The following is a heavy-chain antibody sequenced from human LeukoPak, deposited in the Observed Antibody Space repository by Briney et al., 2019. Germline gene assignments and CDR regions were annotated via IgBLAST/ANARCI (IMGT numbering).Heavy chain of an antibody. D-gene: IGHD3-10*01. J-gene: IGHJ6*03. CDR1: GGSFSGYY. CDR3: ARGITMVRGAPLNYYYYYYMDV. CDR2: INHSGST. V-gene: IGHV4-34*01. Sequence: SETLSLTCAVYGGSFSGYYWSWIRQPPGKGLEWIGEINHSGSTNYNPSLKSRVTISVDTSKNQFSLKLSSVTAADTAVYYCARGITMVRGAPLNYYYYYYMDVWGKGTTVTVSS.